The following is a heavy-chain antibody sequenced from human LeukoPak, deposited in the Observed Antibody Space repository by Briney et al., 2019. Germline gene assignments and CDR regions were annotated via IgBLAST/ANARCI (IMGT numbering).Heavy chain of an antibody. CDR2: ISRSGSRT. CDR1: GFTLRCYE. J-gene: IGHJ4*02. CDR3: ARGTTINSFDS. D-gene: IGHD5-12*01. Sequence: GGSLRLSCAASGFTLRCYEMSWVRQAPGKGLEWVSYISRSGSRTYYVDSVKGGLTISRDNAKNSLYLQMHSLRAEDTAVYYCARGTTINSFDSWGQGTLVTVSS. V-gene: IGHV3-48*03.